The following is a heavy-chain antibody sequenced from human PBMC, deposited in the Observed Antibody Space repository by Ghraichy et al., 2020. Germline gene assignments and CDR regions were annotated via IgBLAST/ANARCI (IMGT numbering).Heavy chain of an antibody. Sequence: GGSLRLSCAASGFTFSSYWMSWVRQAPGKGLEWVANIKQDGSEKYYVDSVKGRFTISRDNAKNSLYLQMNSLRAEDRAVYYCARDRFRGDADYWGQGTLVTVSS. CDR2: IKQDGSEK. J-gene: IGHJ4*02. V-gene: IGHV3-7*03. D-gene: IGHD3-10*01. CDR3: ARDRFRGDADY. CDR1: GFTFSSYW.